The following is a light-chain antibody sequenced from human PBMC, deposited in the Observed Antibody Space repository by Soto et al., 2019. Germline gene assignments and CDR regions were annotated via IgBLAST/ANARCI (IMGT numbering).Light chain of an antibody. CDR1: GSNIGAGYD. V-gene: IGLV1-40*01. J-gene: IGLJ1*01. CDR2: GNI. CDR3: HSYDSSLSGYV. Sequence: QSVLTQPPSVSGAPGQRVTISCTGSGSNIGAGYDVHWYQHLPGTAPKLLIYGNINRPSGVPDRFSGSKSGTSASLAITGLQAEDEADYYCHSYDSSLSGYVFGAGTKVTVL.